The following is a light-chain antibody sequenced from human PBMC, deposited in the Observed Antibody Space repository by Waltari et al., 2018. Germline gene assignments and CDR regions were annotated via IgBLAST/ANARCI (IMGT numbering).Light chain of an antibody. CDR3: QQYNNWPYT. J-gene: IGKJ2*01. V-gene: IGKV3-15*01. CDR1: QSVSSD. CDR2: GAS. Sequence: EIVMMQSPATLSVSPGERATLSCRASQSVSSDLAWYQQKPGQAPSLLIYGASTRATGVPARFSGSGSGTEFTLTISSLQSEDFAVYYCQQYNNWPYTFGQGTELEIK.